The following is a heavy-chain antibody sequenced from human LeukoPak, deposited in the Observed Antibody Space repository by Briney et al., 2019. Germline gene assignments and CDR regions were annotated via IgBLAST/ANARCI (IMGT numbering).Heavy chain of an antibody. Sequence: SETLSLTCTVSGGSISSYYWSWIRQPPGKGLEWIVYIYYSGSTNYNPSLKSRVTISVDTSKNQFSLKLSSVTAADTAVYYCARVSKRGFDYWGQGTLVTVSS. J-gene: IGHJ4*02. CDR1: GGSISSYY. CDR2: IYYSGST. CDR3: ARVSKRGFDY. V-gene: IGHV4-59*01.